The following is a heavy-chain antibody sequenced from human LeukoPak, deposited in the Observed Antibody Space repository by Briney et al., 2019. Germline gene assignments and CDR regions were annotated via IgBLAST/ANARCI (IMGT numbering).Heavy chain of an antibody. D-gene: IGHD1-26*01. CDR1: GYSFTSYW. V-gene: IGHV5-51*01. CDR2: IYPGDSDT. CDR3: ARPFSVGATQSAFDI. J-gene: IGHJ3*02. Sequence: GESLKISCKASGYSFTSYWLGWVRQMPGKGLEWMGIIYPGDSDTRYSPSFQGQVTISADKSISTAYLQWTRLKASDTAMYYCARPFSVGATQSAFDIWGQGTMVTVS.